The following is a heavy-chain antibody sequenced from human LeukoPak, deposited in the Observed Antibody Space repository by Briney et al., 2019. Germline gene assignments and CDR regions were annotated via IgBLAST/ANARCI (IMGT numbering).Heavy chain of an antibody. J-gene: IGHJ4*02. CDR2: INQDGSTT. CDR3: ARLPGNSACHDY. D-gene: IGHD4-23*01. CDR1: GFTFSHYW. V-gene: IGHV3-7*01. Sequence: GGSLRLSCAASGFTFSHYWMTWVRQAPGKGLEWVANINQDGSTTNYLDSVKGRFTISRDNAKISLYLQMDSLRAEDTALYYCARLPGNSACHDYWGQGTLVTVSS.